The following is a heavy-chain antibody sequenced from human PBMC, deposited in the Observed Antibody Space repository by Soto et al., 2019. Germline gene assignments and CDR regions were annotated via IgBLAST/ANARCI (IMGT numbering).Heavy chain of an antibody. D-gene: IGHD3-3*01. Sequence: VHLVESGGGLVKPGGSLRLSCVASGFTFSSYGMNWVRQAPGKGLEWVAVISYEGRNKNYADSVKGRFTISRDNSKNSLYLQMDSLTAEDTAVYYCARDPSTTYDFWSGYSFWGQGTLVTVSS. V-gene: IGHV3-30*04. CDR2: ISYEGRNK. CDR1: GFTFSSYG. CDR3: ARDPSTTYDFWSGYSF. J-gene: IGHJ4*02.